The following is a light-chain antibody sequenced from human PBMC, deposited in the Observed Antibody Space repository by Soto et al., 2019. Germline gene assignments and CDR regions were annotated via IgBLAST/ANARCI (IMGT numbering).Light chain of an antibody. J-gene: IGKJ4*01. CDR3: QQYGRLLT. V-gene: IGKV3-20*01. CDR2: GAS. CDR1: QSVSSSY. Sequence: EIVLTQSPGTLSLSPGERATLSCRASQSVSSSYLAWYQQKPGQAPRLLIYGASSRATGIPDMFSGSGSGTDFTLTISRLEPEDFAVYYCQQYGRLLTFGGGTKVEIK.